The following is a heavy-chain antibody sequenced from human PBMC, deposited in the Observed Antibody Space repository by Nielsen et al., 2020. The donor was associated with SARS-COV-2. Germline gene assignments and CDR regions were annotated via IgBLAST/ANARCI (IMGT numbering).Heavy chain of an antibody. D-gene: IGHD4-23*01. CDR3: AKVWRSGNSYFDY. J-gene: IGHJ4*01. Sequence: GGSLRLSCAASGFTFSSFALSWFRQAPGKGLEWVSGFTGVGDTTSYVDSVKGRFTISRDNSQNTLSLQMNSLRAEDTAVYYCAKVWRSGNSYFDYWGHGTPVTFSS. CDR2: FTGVGDTT. V-gene: IGHV3-23*01. CDR1: GFTFSSFA.